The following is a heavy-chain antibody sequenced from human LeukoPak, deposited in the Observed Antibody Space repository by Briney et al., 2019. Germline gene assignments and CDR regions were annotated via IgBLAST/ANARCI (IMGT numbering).Heavy chain of an antibody. J-gene: IGHJ4*02. Sequence: SETLSLTCTVSDGAIAGYSWSWIRQPPGKGLEWVGYIYYSGDTNYHPSLQSRVTVSVDTSKNQFSLKLTSVTAADTAVYYCARARSYMVRGVIMYYFDYWGQGTLVTVSS. CDR1: DGAIAGYS. D-gene: IGHD3-10*01. CDR3: ARARSYMVRGVIMYYFDY. CDR2: IYYSGDT. V-gene: IGHV4-59*01.